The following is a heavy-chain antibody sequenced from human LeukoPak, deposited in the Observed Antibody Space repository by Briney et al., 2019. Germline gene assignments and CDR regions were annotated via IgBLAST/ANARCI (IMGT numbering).Heavy chain of an antibody. D-gene: IGHD3-3*01. CDR2: FNGDDSGT. CDR1: GFTFSSYW. CDR3: ARLRRDYYFDY. Sequence: EGSLRLSCAASGFTFSSYWMHWVRQAPGKGLVWVSYFNGDDSGTNLADSVQGRFTISRDNAKNTLYLQMNSLRAEDTAVYYCARLRRDYYFDYWGQGTLVTVSS. J-gene: IGHJ4*02. V-gene: IGHV3-74*01.